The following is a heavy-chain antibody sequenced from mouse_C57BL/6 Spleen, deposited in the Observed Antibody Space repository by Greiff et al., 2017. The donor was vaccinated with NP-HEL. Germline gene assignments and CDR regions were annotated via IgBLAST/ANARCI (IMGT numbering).Heavy chain of an antibody. CDR2: ISSGGDYI. CDR3: TREGDYYGSSYRYFDV. Sequence: EVHLVESGEGLVKPGGSLKLSCAASGFTFSSYAMSWVRQTPEKRLEWVAYISSGGDYIYYADTVKGRFTISRDNARNTLYLQMSSLKSEDTAMYYCTREGDYYGSSYRYFDVWGTGTTVTVSS. D-gene: IGHD1-1*01. V-gene: IGHV5-9-1*02. CDR1: GFTFSSYA. J-gene: IGHJ1*03.